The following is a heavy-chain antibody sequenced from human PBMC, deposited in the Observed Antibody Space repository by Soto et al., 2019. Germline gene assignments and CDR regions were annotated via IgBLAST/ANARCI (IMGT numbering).Heavy chain of an antibody. J-gene: IGHJ4*02. Sequence: QVQLQESGSGLLKPSQTLSLDCSVSGDTLRRGFHHWSWIRQTPGKGLQLIGYIDTNGDTHYDPSLRNPLNMSIVTADSRFSLKVTSVTAADTAVYYCARGTVYYCPNDKCGFFFDHWGPGALVTVTS. CDR3: ARGTVYYCPNDKCGFFFDH. V-gene: IGHV4-31*01. CDR2: IDTNGDT. CDR1: GDTLRRGFHH. D-gene: IGHD2-8*01.